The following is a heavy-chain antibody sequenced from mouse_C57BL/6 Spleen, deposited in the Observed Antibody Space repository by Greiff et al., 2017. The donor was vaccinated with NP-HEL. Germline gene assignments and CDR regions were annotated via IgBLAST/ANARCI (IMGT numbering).Heavy chain of an antibody. V-gene: IGHV1-80*01. CDR1: GYAFSSYW. CDR2: IYPGDGDT. Sequence: QVQLQQSGAELVKPGASVKISCKASGYAFSSYWMNWVKQRPGKGLEWIGQIYPGDGDTNYNGKFKGKATLTADKSSSTAYMQLSSLTSEDSAVYFCARSERSSYWYFDVWGTGTTVTISS. D-gene: IGHD1-1*01. CDR3: ARSERSSYWYFDV. J-gene: IGHJ1*03.